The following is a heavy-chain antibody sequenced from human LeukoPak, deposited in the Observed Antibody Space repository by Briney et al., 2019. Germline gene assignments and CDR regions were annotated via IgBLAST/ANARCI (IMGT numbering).Heavy chain of an antibody. CDR1: GFTFSSYA. J-gene: IGHJ4*02. CDR3: ARVGGITGSRYYFDY. Sequence: PGGSLRLSCTASGFTFSSYAMSWVRKAPGKCLEWVSSISSSSSYIYYADSVKGRFTISRDNAKKSLYLQMNSLRAEDTAVYYCARVGGITGSRYYFDYWGQGTLVTVSS. D-gene: IGHD1-20*01. V-gene: IGHV3-21*01. CDR2: ISSSSSYI.